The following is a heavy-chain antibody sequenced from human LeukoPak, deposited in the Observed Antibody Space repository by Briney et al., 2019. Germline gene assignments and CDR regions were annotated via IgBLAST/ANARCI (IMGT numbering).Heavy chain of an antibody. CDR3: ARRAGAYSHPYDY. Sequence: ASVKVSCKTSGYTFTSYDINWVRQASGQGLEWMGWMNPNSGNTGSAQKFQGRVTITADESTSTAYMELSSLRSDDTAVYYCARRAGAYSHPYDYWGQGTLVTVSS. CDR2: MNPNSGNT. V-gene: IGHV1-8*03. CDR1: GYTFTSYD. J-gene: IGHJ4*02. D-gene: IGHD4/OR15-4a*01.